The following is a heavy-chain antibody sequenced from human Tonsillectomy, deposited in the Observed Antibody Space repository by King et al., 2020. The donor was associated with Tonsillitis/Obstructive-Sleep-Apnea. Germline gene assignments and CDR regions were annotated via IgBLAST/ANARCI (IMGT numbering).Heavy chain of an antibody. CDR3: AHPRGYGDFRDAFDF. Sequence: VQLVESGAEVKKSGSSVKVSCKASGGTFISAAISWVRQAPGQGLERMGGMIPSFGTTKYAQKFQGRGTITADESTSTAYMELSSLRSEDTAVYYCAHPRGYGDFRDAFDFWGQGTMVTASS. V-gene: IGHV1-69*01. D-gene: IGHD4-17*01. J-gene: IGHJ3*01. CDR1: GGTFISAA. CDR2: MIPSFGTT.